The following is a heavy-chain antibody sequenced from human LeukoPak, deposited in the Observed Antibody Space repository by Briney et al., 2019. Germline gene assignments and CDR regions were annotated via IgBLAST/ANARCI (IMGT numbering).Heavy chain of an antibody. CDR3: ARQWADYDYVWGSYRPSLFDY. J-gene: IGHJ4*02. CDR2: IYYSGST. Sequence: PSETLSLTCTVSGDSVSSSSYYWGWIRQPPGKGLEWIGSIYYSGSTYCNPSLKSRVTISVDTSKNQFSLKLSSVTAADTAVYYCARQWADYDYVWGSYRPSLFDYWGQGTLVTVSS. V-gene: IGHV4-39*01. D-gene: IGHD3-16*01. CDR1: GDSVSSSSYY.